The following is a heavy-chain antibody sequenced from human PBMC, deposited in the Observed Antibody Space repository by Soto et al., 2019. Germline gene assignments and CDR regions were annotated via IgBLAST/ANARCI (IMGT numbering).Heavy chain of an antibody. CDR2: INHSGST. D-gene: IGHD2-15*01. CDR3: ARSKLRDIVVVVAGPFDY. J-gene: IGHJ4*02. V-gene: IGHV4-34*01. CDR1: GGSFSGYY. Sequence: SETLSLTCAVYGGSFSGYYWSWIRQPPGKGLEWIGEINHSGSTNYNPSLKSRVTISVDTSKNQFSLKLSSVTAADTAVYYCARSKLRDIVVVVAGPFDYWGQGTLVTVSS.